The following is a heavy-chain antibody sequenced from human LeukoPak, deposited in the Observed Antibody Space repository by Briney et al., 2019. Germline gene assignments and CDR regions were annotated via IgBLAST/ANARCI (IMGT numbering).Heavy chain of an antibody. CDR2: IKQDGSEK. J-gene: IGHJ5*02. Sequence: GGSLRLSCAASGFTFSSYWMSWVRQAPGKGLEWVANIKQDGSEKYYVDSVKGRFTISRDNAKNSLYLQMNSLRLEDTAVYYCAKDLMRDRWFGESWGQGTLVTVSS. D-gene: IGHD3-10*01. CDR3: AKDLMRDRWFGES. V-gene: IGHV3-7*01. CDR1: GFTFSSYW.